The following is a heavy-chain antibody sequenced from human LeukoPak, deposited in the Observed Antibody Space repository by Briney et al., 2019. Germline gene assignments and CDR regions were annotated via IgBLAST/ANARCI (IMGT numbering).Heavy chain of an antibody. J-gene: IGHJ4*02. V-gene: IGHV4-34*01. D-gene: IGHD2-21*01. CDR1: GGPFSDYY. CDR2: IDRSGGA. Sequence: PSETLSLTCGVYGGPFSDYYWSWIRQPPGKGLEWIWEIDRSGGANYNPSLKSRVTVSMDTSKKQFYLKMNSVTAADTAVYYCARPWTYWGQGTLVTVSS. CDR3: ARPWTY.